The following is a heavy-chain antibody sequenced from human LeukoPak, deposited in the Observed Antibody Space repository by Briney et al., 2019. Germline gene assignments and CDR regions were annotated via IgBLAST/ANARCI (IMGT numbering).Heavy chain of an antibody. V-gene: IGHV1-3*01. D-gene: IGHD6-19*01. Sequence: ASVKVSCKASGYTFISYAIHWVRQAPGQRLEWMGWINAYNGDTEYSQKFQGRVTITRDTSASTAYMELSTLRSEDTAVYYCARGSSSDWPLEYWGRGILVTVSS. J-gene: IGHJ4*02. CDR3: ARGSSSDWPLEY. CDR1: GYTFISYA. CDR2: INAYNGDT.